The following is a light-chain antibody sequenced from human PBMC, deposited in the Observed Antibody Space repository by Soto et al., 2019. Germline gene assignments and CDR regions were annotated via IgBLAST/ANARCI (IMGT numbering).Light chain of an antibody. CDR2: EGS. CDR3: CSYAGSSTPVV. Sequence: QAVLTQPASVSGSPGQSITISCTGTSSDVGSYNLVSWYQQHPGKAPKLMIYEGSKRPSGVSNRFSGSKSVNTASLTISGLQAEDAADYYCCSYAGSSTPVVFGGGTQLTVL. CDR1: SSDVGSYNL. V-gene: IGLV2-23*01. J-gene: IGLJ2*01.